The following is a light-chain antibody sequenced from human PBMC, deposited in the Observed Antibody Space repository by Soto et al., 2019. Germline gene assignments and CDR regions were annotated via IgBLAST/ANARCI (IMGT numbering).Light chain of an antibody. CDR2: EVS. CDR1: SSVVGGYNY. Sequence: QSVLTQPASVSGSPGQWITIPCTGTSSVVGGYNYVSWYQLHPGKAPKLIIYEVSNRPSGVSNRFSGSKSGNTASLTISGLQAEDEADYYCSSYASTTAYLFGTGTKVTVL. CDR3: SSYASTTAYL. V-gene: IGLV2-14*01. J-gene: IGLJ1*01.